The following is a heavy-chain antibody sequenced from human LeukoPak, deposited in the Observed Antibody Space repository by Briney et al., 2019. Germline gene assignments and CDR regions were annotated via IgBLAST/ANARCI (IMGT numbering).Heavy chain of an antibody. V-gene: IGHV3-53*01. CDR2: IYSGGST. J-gene: IGHJ4*02. Sequence: GGSLRLSCAASGFTVSSNYMSWVRQAPGRGLEWVSVIYSGGSTYYADSVKGRFIISRDNSKNTLYLQMNSLRAEDTAVYYCARGSSGQGVYYFDYWGQGTLVTVSS. CDR1: GFTVSSNY. CDR3: ARGSSGQGVYYFDY. D-gene: IGHD6-19*01.